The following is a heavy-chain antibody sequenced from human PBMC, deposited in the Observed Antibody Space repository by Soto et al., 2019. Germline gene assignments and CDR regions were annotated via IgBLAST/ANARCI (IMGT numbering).Heavy chain of an antibody. Sequence: SVKVSCKASGGAFSDYAFSWVRQAPGQGLEWLGGIMPIFRAPDYAQKFQGRVTITADEFTRTAYMEMNSLRSEDTAVYYCASWLKGPDIGNYYYGMDVWAQGTTVTVSS. CDR2: IMPIFRAP. J-gene: IGHJ6*02. D-gene: IGHD5-12*01. CDR1: GGAFSDYA. V-gene: IGHV1-69*13. CDR3: ASWLKGPDIGNYYYGMDV.